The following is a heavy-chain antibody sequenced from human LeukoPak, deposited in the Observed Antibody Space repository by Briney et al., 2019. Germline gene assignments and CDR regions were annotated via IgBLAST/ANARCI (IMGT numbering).Heavy chain of an antibody. Sequence: SETLSLTCTVSGVSLSSFQWRCIRQSPGKGLEWIGSIYHSGSTYYNPSLKSRVTISVDTSKNQFSLKLGSVTAADTAVYYCARFGGTFDYWGQGTLVTVSS. D-gene: IGHD3-3*01. J-gene: IGHJ4*02. CDR3: ARFGGTFDY. CDR2: IYHSGST. CDR1: GVSLSSFQ. V-gene: IGHV4-38-2*02.